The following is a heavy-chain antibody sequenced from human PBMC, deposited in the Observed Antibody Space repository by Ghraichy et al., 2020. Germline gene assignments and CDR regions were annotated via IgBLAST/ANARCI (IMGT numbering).Heavy chain of an antibody. D-gene: IGHD2-21*02. Sequence: GGSLRLSCSASGFNFNTYTMHWVRQAPGKGLESVSAISSNGDTTYYADSVKDRFTISRDNSKNTLDLQMRSLRLEDTAVYYCVKMTVSGVSSDFWGRGTLVTVSS. CDR1: GFNFNTYT. V-gene: IGHV3-64D*06. CDR2: ISSNGDTT. J-gene: IGHJ4*02. CDR3: VKMTVSGVSSDF.